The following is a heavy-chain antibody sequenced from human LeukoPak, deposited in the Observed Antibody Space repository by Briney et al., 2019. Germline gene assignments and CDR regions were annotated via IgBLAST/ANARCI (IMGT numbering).Heavy chain of an antibody. J-gene: IGHJ4*02. D-gene: IGHD3-10*01. Sequence: GGSLRLSCAASGFTFSSYWMSWVRQAPGKGLEWVAVISYDGSNKYYADSVKGRFTISRDNSKNTLYLQMNSLRAEDTAVYYCARLWFGEVADYWGQGTLVTASS. CDR2: ISYDGSNK. CDR1: GFTFSSYW. CDR3: ARLWFGEVADY. V-gene: IGHV3-30-3*01.